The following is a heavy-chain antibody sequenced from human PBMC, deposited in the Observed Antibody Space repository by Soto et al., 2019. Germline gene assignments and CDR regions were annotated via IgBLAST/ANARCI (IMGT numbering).Heavy chain of an antibody. J-gene: IGHJ4*02. CDR3: ARSMEGYNYGSGSFDY. CDR1: GFTFSSYA. V-gene: IGHV3-30-3*01. D-gene: IGHD3-10*01. CDR2: ISYDGSNK. Sequence: QVQLVESGGGVVQPGRSLRLSCAASGFTFSSYAMHWVRQAPGKGLEWVAVISYDGSNKYYADSVKGRFTISRDNSKNTLYLQMHSLRAEDTAVYYCARSMEGYNYGSGSFDYWGQGTLVTVSS.